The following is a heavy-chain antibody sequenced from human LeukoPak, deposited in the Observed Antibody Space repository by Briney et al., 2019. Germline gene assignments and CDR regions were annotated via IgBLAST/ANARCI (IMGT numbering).Heavy chain of an antibody. J-gene: IGHJ4*02. D-gene: IGHD4-17*01. CDR3: ARQSVTTSYYFDY. V-gene: IGHV5-51*01. CDR2: IYPGDSDT. CDR1: GYSFTSYW. Sequence: GESLKISCKGSGYSFTSYWIGWVRQMPGKGLEWMGIIYPGDSDTRYNPSSQGQVTISADKSINTAYLQWSSLKASDTAMYYCARQSVTTSYYFDYWGQGTLVTVSS.